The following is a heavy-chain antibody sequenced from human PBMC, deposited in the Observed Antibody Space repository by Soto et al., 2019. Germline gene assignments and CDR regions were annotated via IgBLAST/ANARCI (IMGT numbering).Heavy chain of an antibody. V-gene: IGHV1-69*14. J-gene: IGHJ4*02. CDR1: GATFSSYA. CDR3: VRVVAIPGYPDN. Sequence: QVQLVQSGAEVRQPASSVKVSCKTSGATFSSYAITWVRQAPGQGLEWMGGIVPTVYTSTYAQKFQGRVPITADKFTKTGYMELSSLRSDDTAVYYCVRVVAIPGYPDNWGQGPLVTVSS. CDR2: IVPTVYTS. D-gene: IGHD5-12*01.